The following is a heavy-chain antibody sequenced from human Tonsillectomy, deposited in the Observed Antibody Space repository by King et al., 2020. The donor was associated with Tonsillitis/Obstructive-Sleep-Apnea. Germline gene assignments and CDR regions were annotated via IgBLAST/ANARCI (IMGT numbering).Heavy chain of an antibody. D-gene: IGHD3-22*01. Sequence: VQLVESGGGLVKPGGSLRLSCAASGFTFSDYYMSWIRQAPGKGLEWVSCISSSSSYTNYADSVKGRFTISRDNAKNSLYLQMNSLRAEDTAVYYCARGIYDSSGYYPIHFDYWGQGTLVTVSS. J-gene: IGHJ4*02. CDR3: ARGIYDSSGYYPIHFDY. CDR1: GFTFSDYY. V-gene: IGHV3-11*05. CDR2: ISSSSSYT.